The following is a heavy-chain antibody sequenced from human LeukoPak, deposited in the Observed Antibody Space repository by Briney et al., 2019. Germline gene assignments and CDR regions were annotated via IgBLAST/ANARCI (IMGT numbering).Heavy chain of an antibody. J-gene: IGHJ4*02. CDR2: ITSDGSTT. V-gene: IGHV3-74*01. Sequence: GGSLRLSCAASGFTFSSYWMHWVRQAPGKGLVCVSRITSDGSTTSYADSVRGRFTISRDNAKNTVYLQMNSLRAEDTAVYYCARDLTGAVFDFWGQGTLVTVSS. CDR1: GFTFSSYW. D-gene: IGHD1-26*01. CDR3: ARDLTGAVFDF.